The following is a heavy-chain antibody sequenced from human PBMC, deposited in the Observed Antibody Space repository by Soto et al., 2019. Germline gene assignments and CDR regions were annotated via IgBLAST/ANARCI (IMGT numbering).Heavy chain of an antibody. CDR3: AREPKYSSSSTSHYYYGMDV. V-gene: IGHV1-46*01. Sequence: ASVKVSCKASGYTFTIYYMHWVRQAPGQGLEWMGIINPSGGSTSYAQKFQGRVTMTRDTSTSTVYMELSSLRSEDTAVYYCAREPKYSSSSTSHYYYGMDVWGQGTTVTVSS. D-gene: IGHD6-13*01. CDR2: INPSGGST. CDR1: GYTFTIYY. J-gene: IGHJ6*02.